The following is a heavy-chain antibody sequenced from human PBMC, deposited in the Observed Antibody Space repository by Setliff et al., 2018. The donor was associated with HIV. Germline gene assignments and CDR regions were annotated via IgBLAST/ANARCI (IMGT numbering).Heavy chain of an antibody. CDR1: GYNVTDYY. J-gene: IGHJ6*03. CDR3: APAGLLFLEADYSMDV. V-gene: IGHV1-2*06. D-gene: IGHD3-3*01. Sequence: ASVKVSCTAAGYNVTDYYMHWVRQAPGQGLDWMGRINPNSGGTNYAQKFQGRVTMTGDMSINTDYMELTGLRGDDTAVYSVAPAGLLFLEADYSMDVWGTGTPVPVSS. CDR2: INPNSGGT.